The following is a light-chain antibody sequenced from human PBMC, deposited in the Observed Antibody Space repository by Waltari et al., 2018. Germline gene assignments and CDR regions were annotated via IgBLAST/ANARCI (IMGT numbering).Light chain of an antibody. CDR2: WAS. J-gene: IGKJ5*01. Sequence: DIVMTQSPDSLAVSLGERATINCKSSPSALSSSNNKNYLAWYQQKPGQPPKLFIYWASTRESGVPDRFSGSGSGTDFTLTISSLQAEDVAVYYCQQYYTTPPTFGQGTRLEIK. CDR3: QQYYTTPPT. V-gene: IGKV4-1*01. CDR1: PSALSSSNNKNY.